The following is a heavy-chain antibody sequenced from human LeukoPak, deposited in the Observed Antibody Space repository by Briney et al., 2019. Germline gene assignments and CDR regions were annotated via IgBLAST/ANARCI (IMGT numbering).Heavy chain of an antibody. J-gene: IGHJ4*02. CDR3: ARGSRDYDFWSGYSLIDY. Sequence: SETLSLTCTVSGGSISSYSWSWIRQPPRKGLEWIGNIYYSGTTNYNPSLKSRVTISVDTSKNQFSLKLTSVTAADTAVYYCARGSRDYDFWSGYSLIDYWGQGTLVTVSS. V-gene: IGHV4-59*01. CDR1: GGSISSYS. CDR2: IYYSGTT. D-gene: IGHD3-3*01.